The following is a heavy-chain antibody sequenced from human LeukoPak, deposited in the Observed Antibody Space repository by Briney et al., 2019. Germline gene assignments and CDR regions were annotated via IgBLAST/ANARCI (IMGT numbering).Heavy chain of an antibody. CDR1: GGSFSGYY. J-gene: IGHJ3*02. Sequence: SETLSLTCAVYGGSFSGYYWSWIRQPPGKGLEWIGEINHSGSTNYNPSLKSRVTISVDTFKNQFSLKLSSVTAADTAVYYCARGWRAFDIWGQGTMVTVSS. CDR2: INHSGST. V-gene: IGHV4-34*01. CDR3: ARGWRAFDI.